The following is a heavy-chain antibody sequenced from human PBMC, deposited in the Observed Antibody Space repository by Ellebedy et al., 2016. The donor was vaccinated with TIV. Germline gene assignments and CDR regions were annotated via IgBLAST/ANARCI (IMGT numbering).Heavy chain of an antibody. Sequence: GESLKISCAASGFTFNNAWMTWVRQAPGKGLEWVGRIKTKSDGGTTDSAAPVKGRFTISRDDSKNTLYLQMNSLKSEDTAVYYCTTDIRIAAPGSNWFDPWGQGTLVTVSS. CDR3: TTDIRIAAPGSNWFDP. CDR2: IKTKSDGGTT. V-gene: IGHV3-15*01. J-gene: IGHJ5*02. D-gene: IGHD6-13*01. CDR1: GFTFNNAW.